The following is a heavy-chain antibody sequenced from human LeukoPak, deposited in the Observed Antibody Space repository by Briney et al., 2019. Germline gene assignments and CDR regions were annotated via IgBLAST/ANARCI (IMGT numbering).Heavy chain of an antibody. CDR2: INHRGST. CDR3: AGARWHFLVQPTNFFNY. V-gene: IGHV4-34*01. J-gene: IGHJ4*02. D-gene: IGHD2-8*01. Sequence: PSETLSLTCTVSGGSISSYYWSWIRQPPGKGLEWVGEINHRGSTNYNPSLKSRVTISVDMSKNQFSLKLTSVTAADTAVYYCAGARWHFLVQPTNFFNYWGQGTLVTVSS. CDR1: GGSISSYY.